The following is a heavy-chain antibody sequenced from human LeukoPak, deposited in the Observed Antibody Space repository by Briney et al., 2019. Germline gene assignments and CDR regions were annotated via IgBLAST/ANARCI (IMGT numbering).Heavy chain of an antibody. Sequence: SETLSLTCAVYGGSFSGYYWSWLRQPPGKGREWIGEINHSGSTNYNPSLKSRVTISVDTSKNQFSLKPSSVTAADTAVYYCARGGGAAAGLRIDYWGQGTLVTVSS. CDR2: INHSGST. CDR3: ARGGGAAAGLRIDY. D-gene: IGHD6-13*01. CDR1: GGSFSGYY. V-gene: IGHV4-34*01. J-gene: IGHJ4*02.